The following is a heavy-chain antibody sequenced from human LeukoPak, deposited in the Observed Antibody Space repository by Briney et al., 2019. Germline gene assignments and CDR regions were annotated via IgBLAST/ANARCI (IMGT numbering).Heavy chain of an antibody. CDR3: ARDVFESGLQYYFDY. D-gene: IGHD2-21*01. CDR1: GYTFTGYY. CDR2: INPNNGDR. Sequence: ASVKVSCKASGYTFTGYYMHWVRQAPGQGLEWMGWINPNNGDRNYAQKFQGRVTLTRDTSISTAYMELSRLRSDDTAVYYCARDVFESGLQYYFDYWGQGTLVTVSS. V-gene: IGHV1-2*02. J-gene: IGHJ4*02.